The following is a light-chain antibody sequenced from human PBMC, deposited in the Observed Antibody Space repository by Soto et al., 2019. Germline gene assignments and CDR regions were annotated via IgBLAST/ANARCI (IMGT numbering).Light chain of an antibody. V-gene: IGKV4-1*01. Sequence: DIVMTQSPDSLAVSLGERATINCKSSQSVFYSSNNKNYLAGYQQKPGQPPKLLFYWASTRESGVPDRFSGSGSGTDFTLTISSLQAEDVAVYYCQHYYSTPRTFGQGTKVEL. CDR2: WAS. CDR1: QSVFYSSNNKNY. CDR3: QHYYSTPRT. J-gene: IGKJ1*01.